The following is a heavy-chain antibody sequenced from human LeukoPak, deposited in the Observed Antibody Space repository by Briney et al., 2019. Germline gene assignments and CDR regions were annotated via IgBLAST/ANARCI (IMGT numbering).Heavy chain of an antibody. Sequence: SETLSLTCTVSGGSISSYYWCWIRKPPGKGLEWIGYIYYSGSTNYNPSLKSRVTISVDTSKNQFSLKLSSMTAADAAVYYCARLPVVVVAAPKKNAFDIWGQGTMVTVSS. CDR3: ARLPVVVVAAPKKNAFDI. CDR1: GGSISSYY. V-gene: IGHV4-59*01. J-gene: IGHJ3*02. D-gene: IGHD2-15*01. CDR2: IYYSGST.